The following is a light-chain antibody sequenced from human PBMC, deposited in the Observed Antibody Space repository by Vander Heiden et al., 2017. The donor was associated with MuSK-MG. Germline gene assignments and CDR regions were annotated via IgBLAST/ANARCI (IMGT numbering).Light chain of an antibody. CDR3: QQRTHGPARIT. CDR2: DAS. J-gene: IGKJ3*01. V-gene: IGKV3-11*01. CDR1: QSVSTS. Sequence: DIVLTQSPATLSLSPGDRAALSCRASQSVSTSLAWYQHKPGQAPRLLIYDASNRATGVPARFSGSGSGTDFTLTISSLEPEDFAVYYCQQRTHGPARITFGHGTKVDLK.